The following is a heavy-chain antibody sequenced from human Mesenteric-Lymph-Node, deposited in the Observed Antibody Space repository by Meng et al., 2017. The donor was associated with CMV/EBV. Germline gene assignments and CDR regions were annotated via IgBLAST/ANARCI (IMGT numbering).Heavy chain of an antibody. Sequence: ASVKVSCKVSGDTLTDLSIHWVRQAPGRGLEWMGTFEAEDGEPGYAQEFHDRVTMTEDTSTDTAYMELSSLRSEDTAVYYCASRFGYSGYVKKFYYYYYGMDVWGQGTTVTVSS. CDR1: GDTLTDLS. J-gene: IGHJ6*02. CDR3: ASRFGYSGYVKKFYYYYYGMDV. V-gene: IGHV1-24*01. CDR2: FEAEDGEP. D-gene: IGHD5-12*01.